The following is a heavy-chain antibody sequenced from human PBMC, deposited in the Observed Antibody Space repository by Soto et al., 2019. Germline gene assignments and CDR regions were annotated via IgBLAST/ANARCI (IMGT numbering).Heavy chain of an antibody. CDR3: ARGGSLYWYFDL. D-gene: IGHD1-26*01. CDR2: INAGNGNT. V-gene: IGHV1-3*01. CDR1: GYTFTSYA. J-gene: IGHJ2*01. Sequence: QVQLVQSGAEVKKHGASVKVSCKASGYTFTSYAMHWVREAPGQRLEWLGWINAGNGNTKYSQKFQGRVTITRDTSASTAYMELSSLRSEDTAVYYCARGGSLYWYFDLWGRGTLVTVSS.